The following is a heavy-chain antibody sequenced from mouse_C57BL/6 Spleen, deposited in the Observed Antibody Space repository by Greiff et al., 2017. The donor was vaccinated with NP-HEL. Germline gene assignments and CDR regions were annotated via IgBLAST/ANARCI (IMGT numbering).Heavy chain of an antibody. V-gene: IGHV1-55*01. D-gene: IGHD4-1*02. CDR1: GYTFTSYW. Sequence: VQLQQSGAELVKPGASVKMSCKASGYTFTSYWITWVKQRPGQGLEWIGDIYPGSGSTNYNEKFKSKATLTVDTSSSTAYMQLSSLTSEDSAVYYCAREGASNWDGKTWFAYWGQGTLVTVSA. J-gene: IGHJ3*01. CDR3: AREGASNWDGKTWFAY. CDR2: IYPGSGST.